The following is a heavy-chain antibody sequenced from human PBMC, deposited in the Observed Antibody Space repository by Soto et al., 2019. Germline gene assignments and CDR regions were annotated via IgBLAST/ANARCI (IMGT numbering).Heavy chain of an antibody. CDR1: VYTYASKG. J-gene: IGHJ6*02. Sequence: VAARLSWRASVYTYASKGISWVRQEPGQGLEWMGWISAYNGNTNYAQKLQGRVTMTADTSTSTAYMELRSLRSDDTAVYYCARDPYYDSSGYYDLDVWGQGTTVTVSS. CDR3: ARDPYYDSSGYYDLDV. V-gene: IGHV1-18*01. CDR2: ISAYNGNT. D-gene: IGHD3-22*01.